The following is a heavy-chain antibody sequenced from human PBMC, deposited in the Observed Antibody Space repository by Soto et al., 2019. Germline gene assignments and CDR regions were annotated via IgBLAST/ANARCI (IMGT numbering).Heavy chain of an antibody. J-gene: IGHJ4*02. D-gene: IGHD2-21*02. CDR2: ISSNGGST. CDR1: VFTFSIYA. CDR3: VKEAYCGGDCYFPFFDY. Sequence: PWGSLRISCSSSVFTFSIYAMHWVRQAPGKGLEYVSAISSNGGSTYYADSVKGRFTISIDNSKNTLYLQMSSLRAEDTSVYYCVKEAYCGGDCYFPFFDYWGQGTLVTVS. V-gene: IGHV3-64D*06.